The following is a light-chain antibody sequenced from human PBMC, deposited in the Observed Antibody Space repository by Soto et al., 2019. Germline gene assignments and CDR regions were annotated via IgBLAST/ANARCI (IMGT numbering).Light chain of an antibody. CDR3: QQLHDYPIT. V-gene: IGKV1-9*01. J-gene: IGKJ5*01. Sequence: DIQMTHSPSSLSASVGDIVTITCRASQGIDSSFAWYQEKPGKAPKLLIYAASSLQSGVPSRFSGSGSGTDFTLTISSLQPEDFATYYCQQLHDYPITFGQGTRLEIK. CDR1: QGIDSS. CDR2: AAS.